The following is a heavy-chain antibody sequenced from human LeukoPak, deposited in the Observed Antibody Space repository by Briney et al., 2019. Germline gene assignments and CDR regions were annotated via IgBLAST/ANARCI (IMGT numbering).Heavy chain of an antibody. V-gene: IGHV3-30*18. CDR1: GFTFSSYG. CDR3: AKGGLQYYGGFFDY. J-gene: IGHJ4*02. CDR2: IWYGGSNK. Sequence: GRSLRLSCAASGFTFSSYGMHWVRQAPGKGLEWVAVIWYGGSNKYYADSVKGRFTISRDNSKNTLYLQMNSLRAEDTAVYYCAKGGLQYYGGFFDYWGQGTLVTVSS. D-gene: IGHD2/OR15-2a*01.